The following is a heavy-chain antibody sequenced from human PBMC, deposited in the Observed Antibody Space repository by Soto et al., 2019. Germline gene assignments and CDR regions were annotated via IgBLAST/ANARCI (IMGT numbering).Heavy chain of an antibody. CDR2: INPSGGST. CDR1: RYTFTSYY. V-gene: IGHV1-46*03. J-gene: IGHJ4*02. Sequence: QVQLVQSGAEVKKPGASVKVSCKASRYTFTSYYMHWVRQAPGQGLEWMGIINPSGGSTSYAQKFQGRVTMTRDTSTSTVYMELSSLRSEDTAVYYCASSCAQCDYFDYWGQGTLVTVSS. CDR3: ASSCAQCDYFDY.